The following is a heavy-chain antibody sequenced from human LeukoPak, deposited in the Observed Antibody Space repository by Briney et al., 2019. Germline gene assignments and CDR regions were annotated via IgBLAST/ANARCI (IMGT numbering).Heavy chain of an antibody. V-gene: IGHV3-23*01. CDR2: ISGSGGST. CDR3: AKDRSGPTGSFGY. J-gene: IGHJ4*02. Sequence: GSLRLSCAASGFTFSTYAMNWVRPAPGKGLEWVSAISGSGGSTYYADSVKGRFTISRDNSKNTLYLQINSLRAEDTAVYYCAKDRSGPTGSFGYWGQGTLVTVSS. D-gene: IGHD1-1*01. CDR1: GFTFSTYA.